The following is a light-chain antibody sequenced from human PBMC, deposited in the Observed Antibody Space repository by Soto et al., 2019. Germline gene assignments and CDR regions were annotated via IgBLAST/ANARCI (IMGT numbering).Light chain of an antibody. CDR2: NDN. Sequence: SYELTQLLSVSVALGQTARITCGGSNIGSKNVHWYQQKPGQAPVLVIYNDNRRPAGIPERVSGSNSGSTATLTISRAQAGDEADYYCQVWDTSTALIGGGTKLTVL. CDR1: NIGSKN. CDR3: QVWDTSTAL. V-gene: IGLV3-9*01. J-gene: IGLJ2*01.